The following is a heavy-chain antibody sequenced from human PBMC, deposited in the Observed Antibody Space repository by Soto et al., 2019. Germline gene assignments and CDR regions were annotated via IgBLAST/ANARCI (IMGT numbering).Heavy chain of an antibody. CDR3: ARATRGGYKEGFDY. Sequence: EVQLVESGGGLVKPGESLRLSCAESGFTFSGYSMNWVRQAPGKGLEWVSSISTNSDYIYYADSVKGRFTISRDNAKNSLFLQMTGLRVEHAAVYYCARATRGGYKEGFDYWGQGTLVTVSS. D-gene: IGHD5-12*01. CDR2: ISTNSDYI. CDR1: GFTFSGYS. V-gene: IGHV3-21*01. J-gene: IGHJ4*02.